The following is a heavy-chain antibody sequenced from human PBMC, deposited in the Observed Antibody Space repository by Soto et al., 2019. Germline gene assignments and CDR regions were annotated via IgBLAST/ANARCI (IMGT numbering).Heavy chain of an antibody. CDR1: GSTFSSYA. CDR2: ISGSGGGT. Sequence: LRLSCAASGSTFSSYAMSWVRQAPGKGLEWVSSISGSGGGTYYADSVKGRFTFSRDNSKNTLYLQMNSLRAEDTAVYYCAKFGMATTKRSPPYYIDYWGQGALVTVSS. CDR3: AKFGMATTKRSPPYYIDY. V-gene: IGHV3-23*01. J-gene: IGHJ4*02. D-gene: IGHD1-1*01.